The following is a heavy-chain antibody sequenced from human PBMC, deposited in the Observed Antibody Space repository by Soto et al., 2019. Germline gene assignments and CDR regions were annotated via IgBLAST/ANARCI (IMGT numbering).Heavy chain of an antibody. CDR3: AKGFNTTWDVFDL. CDR2: IIPNFGSS. Sequence: QMQLVQSGAEVRRPGSSVKVSCKASGGTFSSSSISWVRQAPGKGLEWMGGIIPNFGSSNYAPSFQGRVTFTADTSTSAAYIDLSGLRSEDTAFYYCAKGFNTTWDVFDLWGQGTLVTVSS. V-gene: IGHV1-69*06. J-gene: IGHJ5*02. CDR1: GGTFSSSS. D-gene: IGHD1-26*01.